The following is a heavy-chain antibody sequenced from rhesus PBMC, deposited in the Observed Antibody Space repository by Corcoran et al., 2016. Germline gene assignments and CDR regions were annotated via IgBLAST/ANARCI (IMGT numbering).Heavy chain of an antibody. CDR3: ARDRGQLGYFDY. D-gene: IGHD6-25*01. J-gene: IGHJ4*01. V-gene: IGHV1-111*02. CDR1: RFTFSDFS. Sequence: EVQLVQSGAEVKKPWSAVHISCKSFRFTFSDFSLPWFRHALGTGLQWMGRGYPKNSGADDAKKFQNRFTITADTSTDTAYVELSSLRSEDTAVYYCARDRGQLGYFDYWGQGVLVTVSS. CDR2: GYPKNSGA.